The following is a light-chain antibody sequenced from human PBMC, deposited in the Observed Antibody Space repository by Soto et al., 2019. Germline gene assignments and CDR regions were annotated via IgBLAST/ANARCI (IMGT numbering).Light chain of an antibody. J-gene: IGKJ2*01. Sequence: DTQMTQSPSTLSTSVGERVTITCRASQSISTWLAWYQQKPGKAPRLLIYKASSLEEGVPSRFSGSGSGTEFSLTISSLQADDFATYFCQQYSSFPPYTFGQGTKLEI. CDR2: KAS. CDR1: QSISTW. CDR3: QQYSSFPPYT. V-gene: IGKV1-5*03.